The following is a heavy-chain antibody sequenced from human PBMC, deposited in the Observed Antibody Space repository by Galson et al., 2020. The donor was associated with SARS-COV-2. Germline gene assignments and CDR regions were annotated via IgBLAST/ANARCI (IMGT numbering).Heavy chain of an antibody. CDR2: IYYSGST. CDR1: SGFISSYY. CDR3: AASSPHSSGWYRADY. Sequence: SETLSLTCTVSSGFISSYYWSWIRQPPGKGLEWNGYIYYSGSTNYNPSLKSRVTISVDTSKNQFSLKLNSVTAADTAVYYCAASSPHSSGWYRADYWGQGTLVTVSS. V-gene: IGHV4-59*01. D-gene: IGHD6-19*01. J-gene: IGHJ4*02.